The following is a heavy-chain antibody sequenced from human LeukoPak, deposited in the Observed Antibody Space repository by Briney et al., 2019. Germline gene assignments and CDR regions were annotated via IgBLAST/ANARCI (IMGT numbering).Heavy chain of an antibody. V-gene: IGHV3-66*01. J-gene: IGHJ4*02. CDR3: AGIDFGDSY. CDR1: GFTVSSNY. Sequence: GGSLRLSCAASGFTVSSNYMSWVRQAPGKGLEWVSVIYNTGSTFYADSVKGRFTISRDSSKNTVYLQMNSLRGEDTAVYYCAGIDFGDSYWGQGTLVTVSS. D-gene: IGHD4-17*01. CDR2: IYNTGST.